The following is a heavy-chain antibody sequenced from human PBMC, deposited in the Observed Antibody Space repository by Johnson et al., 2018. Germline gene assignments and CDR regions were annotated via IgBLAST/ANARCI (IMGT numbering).Heavy chain of an antibody. CDR1: GFSFSSYW. Sequence: VQLVESGGGLVQPGGSLRLSCAASGFSFSSYWMSWVRQAPGKGLEWVANIKDDGSEKYYVDSVKGRVTISRDNAKNSLYLQMNSLRVEDTAGYYCGRGRGMGVWGQGTTVTVSS. CDR2: IKDDGSEK. CDR3: GRGRGMGV. V-gene: IGHV3-7*01. J-gene: IGHJ6*02.